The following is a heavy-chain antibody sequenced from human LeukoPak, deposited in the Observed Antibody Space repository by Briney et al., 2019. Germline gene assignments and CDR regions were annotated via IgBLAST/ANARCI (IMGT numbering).Heavy chain of an antibody. J-gene: IGHJ4*02. CDR1: GGSISSGDYS. CDR3: ARVMPLGYCSGGSCFGFDY. D-gene: IGHD2-15*01. Sequence: SETLSLTCAVSGGSISSGDYSWSWIRQPPGKGLEWIGYIFQSGSTYYNPSLKSRVTISVDTSKNQFSLKLSSVTAADTAVYYCARVMPLGYCSGGSCFGFDYWGQGTLVTVSS. CDR2: IFQSGST. V-gene: IGHV4-30-2*01.